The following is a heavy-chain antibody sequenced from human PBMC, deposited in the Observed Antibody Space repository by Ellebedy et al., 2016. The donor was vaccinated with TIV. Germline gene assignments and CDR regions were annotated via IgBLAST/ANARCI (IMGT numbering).Heavy chain of an antibody. Sequence: AASVTVSCKASGYTFTDYYMHWVRQAPGQGLEWMGWINPNSGDTNCAQKFQGRVTITRNTSISTAYMELSSLRSEDTAVYYCARGVVAATDYWGQGTLVTVSS. CDR1: GYTFTDYY. CDR3: ARGVVAATDY. J-gene: IGHJ4*02. CDR2: INPNSGDT. D-gene: IGHD2-15*01. V-gene: IGHV1-2*02.